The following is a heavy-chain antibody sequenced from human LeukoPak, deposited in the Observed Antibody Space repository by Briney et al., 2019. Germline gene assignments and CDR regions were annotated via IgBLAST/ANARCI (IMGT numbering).Heavy chain of an antibody. D-gene: IGHD5-12*01. CDR2: VHTSGT. CDR1: GGPIGSFH. Sequence: SETLSLTCTVSGGPIGSFHWSWIRQPPGKGLEYIGYVHTSGTDYNPSLRSRLSISVDTSENQLSLKLSSVTASDTAVYYCAADHGRYEGAFGLWGQGTMVTVSS. CDR3: AADHGRYEGAFGL. V-gene: IGHV4-4*08. J-gene: IGHJ3*01.